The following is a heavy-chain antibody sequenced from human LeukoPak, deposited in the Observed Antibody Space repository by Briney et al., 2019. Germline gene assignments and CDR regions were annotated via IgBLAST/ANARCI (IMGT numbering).Heavy chain of an antibody. CDR2: IRYDGSNK. CDR3: AKASHSYYYFYYMDV. V-gene: IGHV3-30*02. CDR1: GFTFSSYG. Sequence: GGSLRLSCAASGFTFSSYGMHWVRQAPGKGLEWVAFIRYDGSNKYYADSVKGRFTISRDNSKNTLYLQMNSLRAEDTAVYYCAKASHSYYYFYYMDVWGKGTTVTVSS. J-gene: IGHJ6*03.